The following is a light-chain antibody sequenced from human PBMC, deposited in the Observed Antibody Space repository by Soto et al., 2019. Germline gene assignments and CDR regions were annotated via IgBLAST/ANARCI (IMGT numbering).Light chain of an antibody. CDR1: QSVSSSY. CDR2: GAS. Sequence: EIVLTQSPGTLSLSLGERATLSCRASQSVSSSYLAWYQQKPGQAPRLLIYGASSRATGIPDRFSGSGSGTDFTLTISRLEPEDFAVYYCQQYGSSSSFGQGTKVDIK. V-gene: IGKV3-20*01. J-gene: IGKJ1*01. CDR3: QQYGSSSS.